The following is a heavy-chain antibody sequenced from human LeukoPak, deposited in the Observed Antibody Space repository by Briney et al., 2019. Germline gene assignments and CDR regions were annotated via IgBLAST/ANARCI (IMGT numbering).Heavy chain of an antibody. J-gene: IGHJ4*02. Sequence: GGSLRLSCAASGFTFSSDAMSWVRQAPGKGLEWVSAISGSGGSTYYADSVKGRFTISRDNSKNTLYLQMNSLRAEDTAVYYCAKLGYCSSTSCYLYYFDYWGQGTLVTVSS. D-gene: IGHD2-2*01. CDR1: GFTFSSDA. CDR3: AKLGYCSSTSCYLYYFDY. CDR2: ISGSGGST. V-gene: IGHV3-23*01.